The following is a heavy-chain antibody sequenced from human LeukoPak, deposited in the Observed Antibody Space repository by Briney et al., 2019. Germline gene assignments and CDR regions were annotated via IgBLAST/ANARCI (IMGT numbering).Heavy chain of an antibody. J-gene: IGHJ4*02. CDR1: GDILSSNSAA. CDR2: TYYRSKWYD. CDR3: AMTRVFGNTRSLDH. Sequence: SQTLSLTCALSGDILSSNSAAWPWTRKSPSRGLEWQERTYYRSKWYDDYAESVNSRISINPDTSKNQVSLQLNSVTPEDTAVYYCAMTRVFGNTRSLDHWGQGALVTVSS. D-gene: IGHD1-7*01. V-gene: IGHV6-1*01.